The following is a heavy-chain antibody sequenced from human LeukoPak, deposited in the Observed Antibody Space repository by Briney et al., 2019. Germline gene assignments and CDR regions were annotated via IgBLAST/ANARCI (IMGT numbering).Heavy chain of an antibody. CDR1: GFTFSSYV. D-gene: IGHD3-22*01. CDR2: ISGRGGST. CDR3: AKDRDRYYDSSGYTSHDY. J-gene: IGHJ4*02. Sequence: GGSLRLSCAASGFTFSSYVMICVRQAPGKRLEWFSSISGRGGSTYYADSVKGRFTISRDNSKNTLYLQMNSLRAEDTAVYYCAKDRDRYYDSSGYTSHDYWGQGTLVTVSS. V-gene: IGHV3-23*01.